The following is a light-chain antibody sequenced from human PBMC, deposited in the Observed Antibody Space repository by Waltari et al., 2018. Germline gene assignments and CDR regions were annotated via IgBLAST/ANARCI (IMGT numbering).Light chain of an antibody. CDR2: GKN. CDR3: NSGDSNGNPLV. Sequence: SSELSHAPAVSVALGQTVRVTCKGDSHRYYDANWYRQKPGPAPLLFMYGKNNRPAGIPDRFSGSYSGNTASLTITGAQAEDEADYYGNSGDSNGNPLVFGPATKVTVL. J-gene: IGLJ1*01. CDR1: SHRYYD. V-gene: IGLV3-19*01.